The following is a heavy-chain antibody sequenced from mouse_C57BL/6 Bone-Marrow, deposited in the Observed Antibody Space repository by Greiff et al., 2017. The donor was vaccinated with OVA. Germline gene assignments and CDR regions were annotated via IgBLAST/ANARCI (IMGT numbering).Heavy chain of an antibody. Sequence: VQLQQSGPELVKPGASVKISCKASGYAFSNSWMNWVKQRPGKGLEWIGRIYPGDGDTNYNGKFKGKATLTADKSSSTAYMQLSSLTSEDSAVYFCAGGRPRYFDVWGTGTTVTVSS. V-gene: IGHV1-82*01. CDR1: GYAFSNSW. CDR2: IYPGDGDT. CDR3: AGGRPRYFDV. J-gene: IGHJ1*03.